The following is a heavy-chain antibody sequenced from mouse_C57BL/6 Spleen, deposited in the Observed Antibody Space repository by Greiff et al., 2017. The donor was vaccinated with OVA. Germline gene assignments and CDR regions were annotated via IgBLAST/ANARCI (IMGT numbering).Heavy chain of an antibody. CDR3: ARSRDYLYYAMDY. V-gene: IGHV1-26*01. D-gene: IGHD2-4*01. Sequence: EVKLQQSGPELVKPGASVKISCKASGYTFTDYYMNWVKQSHGKSLEWIGDINPNNGGTSYNQKFKGKATLTVDKSSSTAYMELRCLTSEDSAVYYCARSRDYLYYAMDYWGQGTSVTVSS. CDR2: INPNNGGT. J-gene: IGHJ4*01. CDR1: GYTFTDYY.